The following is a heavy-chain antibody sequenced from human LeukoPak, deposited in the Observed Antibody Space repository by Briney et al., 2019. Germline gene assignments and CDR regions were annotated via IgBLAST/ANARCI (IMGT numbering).Heavy chain of an antibody. D-gene: IGHD4-17*01. Sequence: GGSLRLSCAASTFTFSSYAMSWVRQAPGKGLEWVSAISAGADSTYYADSVQGRFTISRNNSKNTLFPQMSGLRAEDRAVYFCARGAYGDYDSWGQGTLVTVSS. CDR3: ARGAYGDYDS. J-gene: IGHJ5*01. V-gene: IGHV3-23*01. CDR2: ISAGADST. CDR1: TFTFSSYA.